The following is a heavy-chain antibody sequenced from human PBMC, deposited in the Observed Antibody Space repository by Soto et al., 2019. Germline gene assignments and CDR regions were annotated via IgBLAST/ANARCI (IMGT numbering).Heavy chain of an antibody. CDR3: AKGLTTVRGIIEQYNWFDP. D-gene: IGHD3-10*01. J-gene: IGHJ5*02. Sequence: EVQLLESGGGLVQPGGSLRLSCAASEFTFSSYAMSWVRQAPGKGLEWVSAINTGGGSTYYADSVQGRFTISRDNSKNTLYLQMNSLRADDTAVYYCAKGLTTVRGIIEQYNWFDPWGQGTLVTVSS. V-gene: IGHV3-23*01. CDR2: INTGGGST. CDR1: EFTFSSYA.